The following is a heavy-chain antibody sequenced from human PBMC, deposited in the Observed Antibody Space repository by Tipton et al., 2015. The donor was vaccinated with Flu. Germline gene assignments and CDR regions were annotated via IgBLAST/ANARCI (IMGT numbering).Heavy chain of an antibody. Sequence: QSGAEVKKPGASVKVSCQTSGYSFIAHYIHWVRQAPGQGLEWMGWINANDNGTRYPQRFQDRVTMTRDTSINTVYMELSRLSSDDTAVYYCARDGPDYNGAFDMWGQGTMVTVSS. J-gene: IGHJ3*02. V-gene: IGHV1-2*02. CDR2: INANDNGT. D-gene: IGHD4-11*01. CDR1: GYSFIAHY. CDR3: ARDGPDYNGAFDM.